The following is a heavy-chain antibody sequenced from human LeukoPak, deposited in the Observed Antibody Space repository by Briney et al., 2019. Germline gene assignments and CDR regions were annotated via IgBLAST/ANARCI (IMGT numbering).Heavy chain of an antibody. CDR3: AREKSYDILTGYYLDY. Sequence: SQTLSLTCTVSGGSISSGGYYWIWIRQHPGKGLEWIGYIYYSGSTYYNPSLKSRVTISVDTSKNQFSLKLSSVTAADTAVYYCAREKSYDILTGYYLDYWGQGTLVTVSS. D-gene: IGHD3-9*01. J-gene: IGHJ4*02. CDR1: GGSISSGGYY. CDR2: IYYSGST. V-gene: IGHV4-31*03.